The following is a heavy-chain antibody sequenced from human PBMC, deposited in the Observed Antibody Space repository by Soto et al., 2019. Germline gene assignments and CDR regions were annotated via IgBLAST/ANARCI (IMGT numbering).Heavy chain of an antibody. Sequence: SVKVSCKASGGTFSSYTISWVRQAPGQGLEWMGRIIPILGIANYAQKFQGRVTITADKSTSTAYMELSSLRSEDTAVYYCANSVAAQGPYWYIDLSGRATLVTVSS. J-gene: IGHJ2*01. CDR3: ANSVAAQGPYWYIDL. CDR1: GGTFSSYT. D-gene: IGHD6-19*01. CDR2: IIPILGIA. V-gene: IGHV1-69*02.